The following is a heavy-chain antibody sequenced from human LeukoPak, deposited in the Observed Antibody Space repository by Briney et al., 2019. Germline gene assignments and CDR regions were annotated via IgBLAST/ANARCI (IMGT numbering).Heavy chain of an antibody. CDR2: ISWDGGSR. V-gene: IGHV3-43*01. Sequence: GGSLRLSCAASGFTFDDYTMYWVRQAPGKGLEWVSLISWDGGSRYYADSVKGRFTISRDNSKNSLYLQMNSLRTEDTALYYCAKESDNSDYYLDYWGQGTLVTVSS. D-gene: IGHD3-22*01. J-gene: IGHJ4*02. CDR1: GFTFDDYT. CDR3: AKESDNSDYYLDY.